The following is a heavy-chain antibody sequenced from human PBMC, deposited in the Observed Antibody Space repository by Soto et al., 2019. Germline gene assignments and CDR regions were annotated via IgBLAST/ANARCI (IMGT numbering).Heavy chain of an antibody. CDR3: ARGQRYCSSTSCYNYGMDV. D-gene: IGHD2-2*02. Sequence: EVQLVETGGGLIQPGGSLRLSCAASGFTVSSNYMSWVRQAPGKGLEWVSVIYSGGSTYYADSVKGRFTISRDNSKNTLYLHMNSLRAEDTAVYYCARGQRYCSSTSCYNYGMDVWGQGTTVTVSS. V-gene: IGHV3-53*02. CDR2: IYSGGST. CDR1: GFTVSSNY. J-gene: IGHJ6*02.